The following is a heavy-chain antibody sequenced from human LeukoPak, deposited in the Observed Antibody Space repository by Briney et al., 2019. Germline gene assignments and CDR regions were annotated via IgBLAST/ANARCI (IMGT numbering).Heavy chain of an antibody. CDR2: IYYSGST. J-gene: IGHJ4*02. Sequence: TLSLTRTVSGGAISSYYWGWVRRRPGKRLEWVGYIYYSGSTNYNPSLKSRVTISVDTSKNQFSLKLSSVTAADTAVYYCARAVYSSSSLFDYWGQGTLVTVSS. CDR3: ARAVYSSSSLFDY. V-gene: IGHV4-59*01. D-gene: IGHD6-6*01. CDR1: GGAISSYY.